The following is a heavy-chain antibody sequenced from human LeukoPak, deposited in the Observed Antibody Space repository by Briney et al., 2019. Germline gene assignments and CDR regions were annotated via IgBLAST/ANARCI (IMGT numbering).Heavy chain of an antibody. CDR2: INPSGGST. J-gene: IGHJ4*02. CDR3: ARGDGAAAGQIDY. CDR1: GYTFTSYG. Sequence: GASVKVSCKASGYTFTSYGISWVRQAPGQGLEWMGIINPSGGSTSYAQKFQGRVTMTRDTSTSTVYMELSSLRSEDTAVYYCARGDGAAAGQIDYWGQGTLVTVSS. D-gene: IGHD6-13*01. V-gene: IGHV1-46*01.